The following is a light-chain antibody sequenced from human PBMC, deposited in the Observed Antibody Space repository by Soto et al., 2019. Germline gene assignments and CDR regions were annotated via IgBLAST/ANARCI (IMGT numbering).Light chain of an antibody. Sequence: QSVLTQPASVSGSPGQSITISCTGTTNDIGAFNYVSWYQQHPGKAPKLILYEVTNRPSGVSNRFSGSKSGNTASLTISGLQAEDEADYYCSSYTSTSTRVFGGGTKDTVL. V-gene: IGLV2-14*01. CDR3: SSYTSTSTRV. CDR2: EVT. CDR1: TNDIGAFNY. J-gene: IGLJ2*01.